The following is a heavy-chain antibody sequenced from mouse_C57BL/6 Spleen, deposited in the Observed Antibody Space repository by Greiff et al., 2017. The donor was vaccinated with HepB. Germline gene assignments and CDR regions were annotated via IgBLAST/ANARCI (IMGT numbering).Heavy chain of an antibody. CDR3: TKRGERGYFDY. CDR1: GFTFSSYG. CDR2: ISSGGSYN. V-gene: IGHV5-6*02. J-gene: IGHJ2*01. Sequence: EVKLVESGGDLVKPGGSLKFSCAASGFTFSSYGMSWVRQTPDKRLEWVATISSGGSYNYYPDSVKGRFTISRDNAKNTLYLQMSSLKSEDTAMYYCTKRGERGYFDYWGRGTTLTVSS.